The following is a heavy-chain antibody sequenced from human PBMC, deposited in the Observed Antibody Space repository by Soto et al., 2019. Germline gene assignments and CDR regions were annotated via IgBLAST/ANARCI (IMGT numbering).Heavy chain of an antibody. Sequence: EVQILESGGGLIQPGGSLRLSCAASGFSFSTFAMTWVRQAPGKGLEWVSTIISTGISTYYADSVKGRFTISRANSQNPLYLQMNRLRAGVSAVYYGAKGNYGDYGGFDPWGQGTLVTVSS. D-gene: IGHD4-17*01. CDR2: IISTGIST. V-gene: IGHV3-23*01. CDR3: AKGNYGDYGGFDP. CDR1: GFSFSTFA. J-gene: IGHJ5*02.